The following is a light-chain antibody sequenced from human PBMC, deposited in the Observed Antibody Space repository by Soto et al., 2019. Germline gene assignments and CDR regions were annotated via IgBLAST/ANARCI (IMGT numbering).Light chain of an antibody. J-gene: IGLJ2*01. CDR1: SSNIGAGYD. CDR2: GNS. CDR3: QSYDSSLSDVV. Sequence: QSVLTQPPSVSGAPGQRVTISCTGSSSNIGAGYDVHWYQQLPGTAPKLLIYGNSNRPSGVPDRFSGSKSGTSASLAITGIKAEDEDDYYCQSYDSSLSDVVFGGGTKLTVL. V-gene: IGLV1-40*01.